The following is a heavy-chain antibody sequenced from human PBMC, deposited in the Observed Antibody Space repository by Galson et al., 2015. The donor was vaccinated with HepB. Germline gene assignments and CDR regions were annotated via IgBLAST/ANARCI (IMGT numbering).Heavy chain of an antibody. Sequence: SETLSLTCAVYGGSFSGYYWSWIRQPPGKGLEWIGEINHSGSTNYNPSLKSRVTISVDTSKNQFSLKLSSVTAADTAVYYCARGYSSGWSEWGQGTLVTVSS. D-gene: IGHD6-19*01. CDR3: ARGYSSGWSE. CDR1: GGSFSGYY. J-gene: IGHJ4*02. V-gene: IGHV4-34*01. CDR2: INHSGST.